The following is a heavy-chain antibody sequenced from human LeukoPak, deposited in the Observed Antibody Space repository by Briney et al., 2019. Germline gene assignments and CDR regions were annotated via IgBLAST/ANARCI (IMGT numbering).Heavy chain of an antibody. V-gene: IGHV1-69*13. CDR2: IIPIFGTA. CDR1: GGTFSSYA. CDR3: ATALDSSSSPFGLHDYYMDV. Sequence: SVKVSCKXSGGTFSSYAISWVRQAPGQGLEWMGGIIPIFGTANYAQKFQGRVTITADESTSTAYMELSSLRSEDTAVYYCATALDSSSSPFGLHDYYMDVWGKGTTVTVSS. D-gene: IGHD6-6*01. J-gene: IGHJ6*03.